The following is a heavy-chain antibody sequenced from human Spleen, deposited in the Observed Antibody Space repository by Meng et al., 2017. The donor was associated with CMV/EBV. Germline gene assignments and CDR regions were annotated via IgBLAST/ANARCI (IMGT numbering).Heavy chain of an antibody. V-gene: IGHV4-39*07. CDR2: IYYSGST. Sequence: GSLRLSCTVSGDSISRSAHYWGWIRQPPGKGLEWIGSIYYSGSTYYSPSLKSRVTISIDTSKNQFSLRLNSLTAADTAVYYCARDVTPDYWGQGTLVTVSS. CDR1: GDSISRSAHY. CDR3: ARDVTPDY. D-gene: IGHD5-18*01. J-gene: IGHJ4*02.